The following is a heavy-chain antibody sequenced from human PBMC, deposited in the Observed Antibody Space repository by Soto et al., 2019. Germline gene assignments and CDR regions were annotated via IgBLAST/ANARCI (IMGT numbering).Heavy chain of an antibody. D-gene: IGHD6-13*01. CDR2: IYYSGST. J-gene: IGHJ4*02. V-gene: IGHV4-59*01. CDR3: ARTDYSSSWYDDY. Sequence: SETLSLTCTVSGGSISSYYWSWIRQPPGKGLEWIGYIYYSGSTNYNPSLKSRVTISVDTSKNQFSLKLSSVTAADTAVYYCARTDYSSSWYDDYWGQGTLVTVSS. CDR1: GGSISSYY.